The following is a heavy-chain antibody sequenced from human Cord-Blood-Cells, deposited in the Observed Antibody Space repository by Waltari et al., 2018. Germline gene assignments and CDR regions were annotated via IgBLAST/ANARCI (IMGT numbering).Heavy chain of an antibody. J-gene: IGHJ4*02. Sequence: QVPLVESGGGVVQPGRSLRLSCAASAFTFSSYGMHWVRQAPGNGLEWVAVISYDGSNKYFADSVKGRFTISRDNSKNTLYLQMNSLRAEDTAVYYCAKGGLEWLFDYWGQGTLVTVSS. CDR1: AFTFSSYG. CDR3: AKGGLEWLFDY. D-gene: IGHD3-3*01. V-gene: IGHV3-30*18. CDR2: ISYDGSNK.